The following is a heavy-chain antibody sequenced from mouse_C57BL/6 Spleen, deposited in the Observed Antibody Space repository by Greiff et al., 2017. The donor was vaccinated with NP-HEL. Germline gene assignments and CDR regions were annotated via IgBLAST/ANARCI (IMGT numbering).Heavy chain of an antibody. CDR3: ARMARTIN. CDR1: GFTFSSYG. V-gene: IGHV5-6-3*01. J-gene: IGHJ2*01. CDR2: INSNGGST. Sequence: EVHLVESGGGLVQPGGSLKLSCAASGFTFSSYGMSWVRRTPDKRLELVATINSNGGSTYYPDSVKGRFTISRDNAKNTLYLQMSSLKSEDTAMYYCARMARTINWGQGTTLTVSS.